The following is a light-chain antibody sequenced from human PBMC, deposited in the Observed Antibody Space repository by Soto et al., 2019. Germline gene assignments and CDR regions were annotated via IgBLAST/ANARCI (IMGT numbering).Light chain of an antibody. J-gene: IGKJ5*01. Sequence: DIQMTQSPSTLSGSVGDRVTITCRASQTISSWLAWYQQKPGKAPKLLIYKASTLKSGVPSRFSGSVSGTDFTLTISSLQPEDFATYVCQQAASFPLTFGQGTRLEIK. CDR1: QTISSW. V-gene: IGKV1-5*03. CDR2: KAS. CDR3: QQAASFPLT.